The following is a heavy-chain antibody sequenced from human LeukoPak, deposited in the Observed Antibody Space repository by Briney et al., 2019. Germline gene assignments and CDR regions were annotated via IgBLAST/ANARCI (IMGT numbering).Heavy chain of an antibody. Sequence: GGSLRLSCAASGFTLSNYAMNWVRQAPGKCLEWVSGISWNSVGKGYADSVKGRFTISRDNAEKFLYLQMNSLRVEDTAFYYCAKDLQGYSSYDFVGGDFWGQGTLVTVSS. CDR1: GFTLSNYA. CDR3: AKDLQGYSSYDFVGGDF. V-gene: IGHV3-9*01. D-gene: IGHD5-12*01. J-gene: IGHJ4*02. CDR2: ISWNSVGK.